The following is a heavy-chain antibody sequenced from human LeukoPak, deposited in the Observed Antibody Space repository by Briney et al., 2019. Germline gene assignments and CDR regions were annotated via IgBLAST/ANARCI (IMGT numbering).Heavy chain of an antibody. J-gene: IGHJ3*02. CDR1: GFTFSSYA. D-gene: IGHD2-15*01. V-gene: IGHV3-30*04. CDR3: ARANPYCSGGSCYADAFDI. CDR2: ISYDGSNK. Sequence: PGRSLRLSCAASGFTFSSYAMHWVRQAPGKGLEWVAVISYDGSNKYYADSVKGRFTISRDNSKNTLYLQMNSLRAGDTAVYYCARANPYCSGGSCYADAFDIWGQGTMVTVSS.